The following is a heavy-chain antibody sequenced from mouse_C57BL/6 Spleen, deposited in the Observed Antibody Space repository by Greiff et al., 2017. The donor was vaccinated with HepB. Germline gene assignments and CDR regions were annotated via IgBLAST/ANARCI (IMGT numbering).Heavy chain of an antibody. CDR3: TDYYGSAMDY. J-gene: IGHJ4*01. CDR1: GFTFSNYW. V-gene: IGHV6-3*01. CDR2: IRLKSDNYAT. Sequence: EVKVEESGGGLVQPGGSMKLSCVASGFTFSNYWMNWVRQSPEKGLEWVAQIRLKSDNYATHYAESVKGRFTISRDDSKSSVYLQMDNLRAEDTGIYYCTDYYGSAMDYWGQGTSVTVSS. D-gene: IGHD1-1*01.